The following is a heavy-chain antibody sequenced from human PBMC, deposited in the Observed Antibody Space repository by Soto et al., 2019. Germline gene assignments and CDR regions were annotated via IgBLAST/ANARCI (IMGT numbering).Heavy chain of an antibody. V-gene: IGHV1-69*13. CDR2: IIPIFGTA. CDR1: GGTFSSYA. Sequence: SVKVSCKASGGTFSSYAISWVRQAPGQGLEWMGGIIPIFGTANYAQKFQGRVTITADESTSTAYMELSSLRSEDTAVYYCARDQHYYDSSGYYPAIWGQGTLVTVSS. J-gene: IGHJ4*02. D-gene: IGHD3-22*01. CDR3: ARDQHYYDSSGYYPAI.